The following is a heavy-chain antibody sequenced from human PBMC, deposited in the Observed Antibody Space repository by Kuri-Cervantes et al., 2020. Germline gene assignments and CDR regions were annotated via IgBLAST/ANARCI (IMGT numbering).Heavy chain of an antibody. J-gene: IGHJ5*02. D-gene: IGHD3-3*01. Sequence: GGSLRLSCKASGYTFTGYYMHWVRQAPGQGLEWMGWINPNSGGTNYAQKFQGWVTMTRDTSISTAYMELSSLTSEDTAVYFCARGAVLDFWSGHYVNWFDPWGQGTLVTVSS. CDR2: INPNSGGT. CDR1: GYTFTGYY. CDR3: ARGAVLDFWSGHYVNWFDP. V-gene: IGHV1-2*04.